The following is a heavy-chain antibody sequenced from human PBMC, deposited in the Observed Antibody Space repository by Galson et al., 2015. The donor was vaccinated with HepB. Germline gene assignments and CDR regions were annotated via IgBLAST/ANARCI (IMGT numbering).Heavy chain of an antibody. Sequence: SLRLSCAASGFTFDDYAMHWVRQAPGKGLEWVSGISWNSGSIGYADSVKGRFTISRDNAKNSLYLQMNSLRAEDTALYYCAKDLSGSPLGLFDHWGQGTLVTVSS. CDR1: GFTFDDYA. CDR3: AKDLSGSPLGLFDH. D-gene: IGHD1-26*01. J-gene: IGHJ4*02. V-gene: IGHV3-9*01. CDR2: ISWNSGSI.